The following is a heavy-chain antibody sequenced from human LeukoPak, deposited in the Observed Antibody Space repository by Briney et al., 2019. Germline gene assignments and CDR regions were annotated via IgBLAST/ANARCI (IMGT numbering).Heavy chain of an antibody. V-gene: IGHV3-74*01. CDR3: ARARGSGWNDY. Sequence: GGSLRLSCAASGFTFSSYWMHWVRQAPGKGLVWVSRINSDGSSTSYADSVKGRFTISRDNAKNTLYLQMNSLRAEDTAVYYCARARGSGWNDYWGQGTLVTVSS. CDR2: INSDGSST. CDR1: GFTFSSYW. J-gene: IGHJ4*02. D-gene: IGHD6-19*01.